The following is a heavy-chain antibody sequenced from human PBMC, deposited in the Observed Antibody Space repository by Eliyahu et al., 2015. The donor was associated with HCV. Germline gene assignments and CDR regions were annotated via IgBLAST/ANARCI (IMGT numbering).Heavy chain of an antibody. V-gene: IGHV3-23*01. D-gene: IGHD5-18*01. Sequence: EVQLLESGGGLVQFGGSLRLSCAAXGFTFSXNAISWVRQAPGKGLEWVSSVSGSGGTIYYADSVKDRFTISRDNSKNTLYLQMNSLTGEDTAIYYCARVGYNYGYKRISYFDYWGPGTLVTVSS. CDR1: GFTFSXNA. J-gene: IGHJ4*02. CDR2: VSGSGGTI. CDR3: ARVGYNYGYKRISYFDY.